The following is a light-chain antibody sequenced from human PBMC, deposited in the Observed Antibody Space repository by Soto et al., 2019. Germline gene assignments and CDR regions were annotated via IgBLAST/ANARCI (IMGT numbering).Light chain of an antibody. CDR1: SSDVGGYSY. CDR2: EVS. J-gene: IGLJ2*01. V-gene: IGLV2-8*01. CDR3: SSYAGSLMFV. Sequence: QSVLTQPPSASGSPGQSVTISCTGTSSDVGGYSYVSWYQQHPGKAPKLMIYEVSKRPSGVPDRFSGSKSGNTASLTVSGLQAEDGADYYCSSYAGSLMFVLGGGTKVPVI.